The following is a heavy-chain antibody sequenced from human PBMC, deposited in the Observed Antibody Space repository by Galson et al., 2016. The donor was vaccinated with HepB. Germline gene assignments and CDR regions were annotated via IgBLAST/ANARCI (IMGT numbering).Heavy chain of an antibody. V-gene: IGHV3-74*01. D-gene: IGHD1-26*01. CDR2: TNSDGSST. CDR3: ARDFKLGAPDYMDV. CDR1: GFTFSTYW. Sequence: SLRLSCAASGFTFSTYWMHWVRQAPGKGLVWVSRTNSDGSSTGFADSMKGRFTISRDNSKNTVDLQIHSLRSEDAAVCFCARDFKLGAPDYMDVWGKGTTVTVS. J-gene: IGHJ6*03.